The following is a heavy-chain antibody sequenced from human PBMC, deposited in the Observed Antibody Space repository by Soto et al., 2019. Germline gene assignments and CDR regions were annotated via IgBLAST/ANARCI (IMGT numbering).Heavy chain of an antibody. CDR2: IGTSDDT. CDR3: ARGPMGAIDY. Sequence: EVQLVESGGALVPPGGSLRLSCAASGFTFSYYDMHWVRQAEGKGLEWVAAIGTSDDTYYADSVQGRFSISREDAKDYLYLQMSSLRAEDTAVYYCARGPMGAIDYWGQGTLVTVSS. V-gene: IGHV3-13*01. J-gene: IGHJ4*02. D-gene: IGHD3-16*01. CDR1: GFTFSYYD.